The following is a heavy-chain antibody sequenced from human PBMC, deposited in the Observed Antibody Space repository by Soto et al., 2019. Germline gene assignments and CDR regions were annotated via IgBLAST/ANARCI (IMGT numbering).Heavy chain of an antibody. J-gene: IGHJ4*02. CDR2: FDPEDGET. D-gene: IGHD2-15*01. V-gene: IGHV1-24*01. CDR1: GYTLTELS. Sequence: ASVKVSCKVSGYTLTELSMHWVRQAPGKGLEWMGGFDPEDGETIYAQKFQGRVTMTEDTSTDTAYMELSSLRSEDTAVYYCATGEGKDLPFDYWGQGTLVTVSS. CDR3: ATGEGKDLPFDY.